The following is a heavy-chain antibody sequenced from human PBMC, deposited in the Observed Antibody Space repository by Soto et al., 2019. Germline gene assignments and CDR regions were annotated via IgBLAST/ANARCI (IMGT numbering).Heavy chain of an antibody. CDR1: GFTFSDHY. V-gene: IGHV3-72*01. CDR3: ARGVVSTGYFDY. Sequence: ESGGGLVQPGGSLRLSCAASGFTFSDHYMDWVRQAPGKGLEWDGRSRDKVHSHTTEYAASVKGRFTISRGDSENSLYLQMNSLKTEHTAVYYCARGVVSTGYFDYWGQGTLVTVSS. CDR2: SRDKVHSHTT. D-gene: IGHD5-12*01. J-gene: IGHJ4*02.